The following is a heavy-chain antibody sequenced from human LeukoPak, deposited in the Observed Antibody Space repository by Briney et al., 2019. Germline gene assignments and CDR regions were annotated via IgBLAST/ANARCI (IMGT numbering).Heavy chain of an antibody. V-gene: IGHV1-69*13. J-gene: IGHJ5*02. CDR1: GYTFTSYG. CDR3: ARRDGYYYGSGSSNWFDP. CDR2: IIPIFGTA. D-gene: IGHD3-10*01. Sequence: ASVKVSCKASGYTFTSYGISWVRQAPGQGLEWMGGIIPIFGTANYAQKFQGRVTITADESTSTAYMELSSLRSEDTAVYYCARRDGYYYGSGSSNWFDPWGQGTLVTVSS.